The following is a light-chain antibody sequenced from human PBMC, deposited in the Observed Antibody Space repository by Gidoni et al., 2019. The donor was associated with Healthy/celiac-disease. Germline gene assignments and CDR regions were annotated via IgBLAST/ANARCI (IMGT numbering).Light chain of an antibody. V-gene: IGKV1-39*01. J-gene: IGKJ2*01. CDR1: QSISSY. CDR2: AAS. Sequence: IQLTQSPSSLSASVGDRFTITCRASQSISSYLNWYQQKPGKAPKLLIYAASSLQSGVPSRFSGSGSGTDFTLTISSLQPEDFATYYCQQSYSTRYTFGQGTKLEIK. CDR3: QQSYSTRYT.